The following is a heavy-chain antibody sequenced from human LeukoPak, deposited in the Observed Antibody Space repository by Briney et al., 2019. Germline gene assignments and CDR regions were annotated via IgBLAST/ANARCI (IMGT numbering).Heavy chain of an antibody. Sequence: SETLSLTCTVSGGSFSNYYWSWIRQPPGKGLEWIGFIYYSGSTNYNPSLKSRVTISVDTSKNQFSLKLSSVTAADTAVYYCARDRPPNYFDDWGQGTLVTVSS. CDR2: IYYSGST. CDR3: ARDRPPNYFDD. V-gene: IGHV4-59*01. CDR1: GGSFSNYY. J-gene: IGHJ4*02.